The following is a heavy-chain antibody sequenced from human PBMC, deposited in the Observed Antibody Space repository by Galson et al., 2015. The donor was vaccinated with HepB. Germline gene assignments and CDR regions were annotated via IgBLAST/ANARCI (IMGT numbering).Heavy chain of an antibody. CDR2: IKSKTDGGTT. V-gene: IGHV3-15*01. CDR3: TTDKGGGSDDY. Sequence: SLRLSCAASGFTFSNAWMSWVRQAPGKGLEWVGRIKSKTDGGTTDYAAPVKGRFTISRDDSKNTLYLQMNSLKTEDTAVYYCTTDKGGGSDDYWGQGTLVTVSS. J-gene: IGHJ4*02. CDR1: GFTFSNAW. D-gene: IGHD3-16*01.